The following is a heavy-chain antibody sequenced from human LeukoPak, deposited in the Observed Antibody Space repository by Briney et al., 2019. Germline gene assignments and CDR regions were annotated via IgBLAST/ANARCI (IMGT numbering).Heavy chain of an antibody. J-gene: IGHJ4*02. Sequence: PSETLSLTCTVSGVSISSSYWSWIRQPPGQGLEWIGSINYSGSTNYNPSLKSRLTISLDTSKNQFFQKLSYVTAAATAVYYSGGGSNWDRYFDYWGQGTLVTVS. CDR1: GVSISSSY. CDR2: INYSGST. CDR3: GGGSNWDRYFDY. V-gene: IGHV4-59*01. D-gene: IGHD6-13*01.